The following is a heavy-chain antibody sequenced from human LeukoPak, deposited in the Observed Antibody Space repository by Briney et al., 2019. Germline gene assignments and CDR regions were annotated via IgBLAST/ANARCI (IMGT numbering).Heavy chain of an antibody. CDR3: ARERSVPDSSGYYYVRWFDP. J-gene: IGHJ5*02. Sequence: PSETLSLTCTVSGGSISSYYWSWIRQPPGKGLEWIGYIYYSGSTNYNPSLKSRVTISVDTSKNQFSLKLSSVTAADTAVYYCARERSVPDSSGYYYVRWFDPWGQGTLVTVSS. V-gene: IGHV4-59*01. CDR1: GGSISSYY. D-gene: IGHD3-22*01. CDR2: IYYSGST.